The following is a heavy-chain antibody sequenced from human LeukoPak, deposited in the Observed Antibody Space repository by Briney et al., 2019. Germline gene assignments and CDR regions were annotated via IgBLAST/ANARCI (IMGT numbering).Heavy chain of an antibody. Sequence: PGRSLRLSCAASGFTFSSFGMHWVRQAPGKGLEWVALIWYDGSKDYLADSVKGRFTISRDNSKNTVYLQMNSLRAEDTAVYYCAKDLWGPKCSTIICSHLRTWGQGTLVTVSP. D-gene: IGHD2/OR15-2a*01. J-gene: IGHJ4*02. V-gene: IGHV3-33*06. CDR1: GFTFSSFG. CDR3: AKDLWGPKCSTIICSHLRT. CDR2: IWYDGSKD.